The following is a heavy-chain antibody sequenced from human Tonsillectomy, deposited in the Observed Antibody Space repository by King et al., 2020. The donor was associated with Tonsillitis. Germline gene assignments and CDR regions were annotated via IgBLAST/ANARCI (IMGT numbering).Heavy chain of an antibody. J-gene: IGHJ2*01. V-gene: IGHV7-4-1*02. CDR2: INTNTGNP. CDR1: GYAFSNYA. D-gene: IGHD2-8*01. CDR3: ARDVSMGGMLRNLYIDL. Sequence: QLVQSGSELKKPGASVKISCKASGYAFSNYALNWVRQAPGQGLEWMAWINTNTGNPKSAQAFTGRFVFSLDTSVNTTYLQIRSLKAEDTAVYYGARDVSMGGMLRNLYIDLWGHGSLVAVSS.